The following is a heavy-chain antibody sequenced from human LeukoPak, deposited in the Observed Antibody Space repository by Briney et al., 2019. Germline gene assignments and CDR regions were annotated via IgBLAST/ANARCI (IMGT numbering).Heavy chain of an antibody. V-gene: IGHV3-30*04. CDR1: GFTFSSYA. D-gene: IGHD1-1*01. CDR2: ISYDGSNK. J-gene: IGHJ5*02. Sequence: GGSLRLSCAASGFTFSSYAMHWVRQAPGKGLEWVAVISYDGSNKYYADSVKGRFTISRDNSKNTLYLQMNSLRAEDTAVYYCARAGGIYQKPQTGEARVGWFDPWGQGTLVTVSS. CDR3: ARAGGIYQKPQTGEARVGWFDP.